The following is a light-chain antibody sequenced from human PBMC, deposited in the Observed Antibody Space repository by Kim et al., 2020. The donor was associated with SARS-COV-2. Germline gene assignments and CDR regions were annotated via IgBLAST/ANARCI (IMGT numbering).Light chain of an antibody. CDR3: YSAADNNQGV. J-gene: IGLJ3*02. CDR1: VLAKKY. CDR2: KDS. V-gene: IGLV3-27*01. Sequence: SYELTQPSSVSVSPGQTARITCSGDVLAKKYARWFQQKPGQAPVLVIYKDSERPSGIPERFSGSSSGTTVTLTISGAQVEDEADYYCYSAADNNQGVFGGGTQLNVL.